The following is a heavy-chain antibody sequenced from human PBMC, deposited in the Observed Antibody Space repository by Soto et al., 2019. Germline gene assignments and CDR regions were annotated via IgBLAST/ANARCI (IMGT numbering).Heavy chain of an antibody. D-gene: IGHD3-10*01. Sequence: SETLSLTCAVSGGSISSGGYSWSWIRQPPGKGLEWIGYIYHSGSTYYNPSLKSRVTISVDRSKNQFSLNLSSVTAADTAVYYCARDQNGSGNYYTRYFDYWGQGTLVTVS. V-gene: IGHV4-30-2*01. CDR1: GGSISSGGYS. J-gene: IGHJ4*02. CDR3: ARDQNGSGNYYTRYFDY. CDR2: IYHSGST.